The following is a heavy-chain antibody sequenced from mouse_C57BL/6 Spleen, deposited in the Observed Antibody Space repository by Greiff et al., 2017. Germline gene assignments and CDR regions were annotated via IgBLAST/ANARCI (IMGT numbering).Heavy chain of an antibody. CDR2: SYWDDDK. CDR3: ARHLNNYAMDY. J-gene: IGHJ4*01. Sequence: QVTLKGSGPGILQSSQTLSLTCSSSGFSLSTSGMGVSWTRQPSGKGLEWLVHSYWDDDKRYNPSLKSRPTISKDTSRNQVFLTITSVDTADTATCCCARHLNNYAMDYWGQGTSVTVSS. CDR1: GFSLSTSGMG. D-gene: IGHD1-3*01. V-gene: IGHV8-12*01.